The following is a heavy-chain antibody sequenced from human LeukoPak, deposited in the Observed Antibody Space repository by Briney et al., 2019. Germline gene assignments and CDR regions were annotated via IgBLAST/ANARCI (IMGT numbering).Heavy chain of an antibody. D-gene: IGHD5-12*01. CDR2: INSDGSST. Sequence: GGSLRLSCAASGFTFSSYSMNWVRQAPGKGLEWVSRINSDGSSTSYADSVKGRFTISRDNAKNTLYLQMNSLRAEDTAVYYCASYSGYDWGLDYWGQGTLVTVSS. J-gene: IGHJ4*02. CDR3: ASYSGYDWGLDY. V-gene: IGHV3-74*01. CDR1: GFTFSSYS.